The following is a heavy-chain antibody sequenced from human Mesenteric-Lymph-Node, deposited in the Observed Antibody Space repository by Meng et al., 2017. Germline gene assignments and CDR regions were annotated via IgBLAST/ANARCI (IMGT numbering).Heavy chain of an antibody. Sequence: GGSLRPSCAASGFTFDDYAMHWVRQAPGKGLEWVSGINWNGDTIGYADSVKGRFTISRDNAKSSLYLQMNSLRPEDTALYYCAKDWKQTTVVTHFDYWGQGTLVTVSS. CDR1: GFTFDDYA. J-gene: IGHJ4*02. CDR2: INWNGDTI. V-gene: IGHV3-9*01. D-gene: IGHD4-23*01. CDR3: AKDWKQTTVVTHFDY.